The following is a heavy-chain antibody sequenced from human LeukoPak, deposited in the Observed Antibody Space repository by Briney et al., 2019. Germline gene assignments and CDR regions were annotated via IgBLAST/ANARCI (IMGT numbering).Heavy chain of an antibody. V-gene: IGHV3-23*01. CDR1: GFTFSNYA. D-gene: IGHD6-19*01. CDR2: FTGTGGST. J-gene: IGHJ3*02. CDR3: ASTISAGTVADPRDAFDI. Sequence: GGSLRLSCAASGFTFSNYAMSWVRQAPGKGLEWVSGFTGTGGSTFHANSVKGRFTISRDNSKNTLYLQMNSLRVEDTAVYYCASTISAGTVADPRDAFDIWGQGTMVTVSS.